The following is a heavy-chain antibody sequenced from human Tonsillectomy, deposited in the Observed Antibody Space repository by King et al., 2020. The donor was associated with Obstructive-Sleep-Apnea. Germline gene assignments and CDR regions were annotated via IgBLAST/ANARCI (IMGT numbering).Heavy chain of an antibody. Sequence: QLQESGPGLVKTSQTLSLTCTVSGGSISSGGYYWSWIRQHPGKGLEWIGYIYYSGSTYYNPSLKSRISISIDTSKNQFSLKLTSVTDADTAVYYCATLHPYSSGWYHYWGQGTLVTVSS. D-gene: IGHD6-19*01. J-gene: IGHJ4*02. CDR1: GGSISSGGYY. CDR2: IYYSGST. CDR3: ATLHPYSSGWYHY. V-gene: IGHV4-31*03.